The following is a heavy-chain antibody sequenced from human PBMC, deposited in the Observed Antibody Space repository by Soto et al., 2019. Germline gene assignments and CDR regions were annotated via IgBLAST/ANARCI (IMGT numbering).Heavy chain of an antibody. J-gene: IGHJ4*02. CDR2: INPNSGGT. V-gene: IGHV1-2*04. Sequence: GASVKVSCKASGFSFTGYYIHWLRQAPGQGLEWMGWINPNSGGTNYAQKFQGWVTMTRDTSISTAYMELSRLRSDDTAVYYCARDDQEYPFVYWGQGTLVTVSS. CDR1: GFSFTGYY. CDR3: ARDDQEYPFVY.